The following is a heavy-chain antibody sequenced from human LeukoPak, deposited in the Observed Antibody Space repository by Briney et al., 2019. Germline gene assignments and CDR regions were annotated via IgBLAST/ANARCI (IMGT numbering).Heavy chain of an antibody. Sequence: PSETLSLTCVVYGGSFSGYYWSWIRQPPGKGLEWIGEINHSGSTNYNPSLKSRVTISVDTSKNQFSLKLSSVTAADTAVYYCARAAAAGNWFDPWGQGTLVTVPS. D-gene: IGHD6-13*01. CDR2: INHSGST. V-gene: IGHV4-34*01. CDR1: GGSFSGYY. J-gene: IGHJ5*02. CDR3: ARAAAAGNWFDP.